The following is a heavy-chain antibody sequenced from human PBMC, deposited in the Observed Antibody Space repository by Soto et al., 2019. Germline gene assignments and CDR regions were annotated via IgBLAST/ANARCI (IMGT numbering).Heavy chain of an antibody. CDR2: IYYSGTS. V-gene: IGHV4-39*01. CDR3: TRHAIGVVVPAAIRN. J-gene: IGHJ1*01. CDR1: GGSISSSSYY. D-gene: IGHD2-15*01. Sequence: SETLSLTCAVSGGSISSSSYYWDWIRQPPGKGLEWIGTIYYSGTSNYNPSLRGRVTIVVDTSKNEFSLRLTSATAADTAVYYCTRHAIGVVVPAAIRNWGQGSLVTVSS.